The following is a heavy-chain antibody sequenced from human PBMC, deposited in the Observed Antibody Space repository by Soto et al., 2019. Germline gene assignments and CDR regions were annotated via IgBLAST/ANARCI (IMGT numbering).Heavy chain of an antibody. V-gene: IGHV4-31*03. CDR1: GGSISSGGYY. Sequence: TSETLSLTCTVSGGSISSGGYYWSWIRQHPGKGLEWIGYIYYSGSTYYNPSLKSRVTISVDTSKDQFSLKLSSVTAADTAVYYCARGYLGRARSPLGPWGQGTLVTVSS. CDR3: ARGYLGRARSPLGP. J-gene: IGHJ5*02. CDR2: IYYSGST. D-gene: IGHD3-16*01.